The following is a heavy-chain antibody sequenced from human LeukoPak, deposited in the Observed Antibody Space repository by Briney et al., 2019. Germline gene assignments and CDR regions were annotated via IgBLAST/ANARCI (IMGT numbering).Heavy chain of an antibody. Sequence: GGSLRLSCAASGFTFRNYAMSWVRQAPGKGLEWVSTLSVGGTTYYAESVRGRFTIPRDNSKNTLYLQMNSLRAGDTAIFYCAKGGGEDWPFDYWGQGTLVTVSS. J-gene: IGHJ4*02. CDR2: LSVGGTT. CDR3: AKGGGEDWPFDY. CDR1: GFTFRNYA. V-gene: IGHV3-23*01. D-gene: IGHD3-16*01.